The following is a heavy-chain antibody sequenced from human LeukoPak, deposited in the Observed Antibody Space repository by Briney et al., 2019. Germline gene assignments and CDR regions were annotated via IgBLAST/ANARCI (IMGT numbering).Heavy chain of an antibody. V-gene: IGHV3-69-1*02. J-gene: IGHJ4*02. D-gene: IGHD6-13*01. CDR3: APDDSSSWYQEY. Sequence: ETLSLTCTVSGGSISSSNYHWGWIRQPPGKGLEWVAYIKSNIYYAESVKGRFTISRDNAKNLLYLQMNGLTAEDTAVYYCAPDDSSSWYQEYWGQGTLVTVSS. CDR2: IKSNI. CDR1: GGSISSSNYH.